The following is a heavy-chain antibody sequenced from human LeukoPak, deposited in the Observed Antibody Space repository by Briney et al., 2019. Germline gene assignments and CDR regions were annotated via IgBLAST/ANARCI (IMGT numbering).Heavy chain of an antibody. D-gene: IGHD3-22*01. CDR2: INPSGGST. Sequence: ASVKVSCKASGYAFTTYYMHWVRQAPGQGLEWMAIINPSGGSTSYAQKFQGRVTMTRDTSTSTVYMELSSLRSEDTAVYYCARDVFSSGYYVGRYYFDYWGQGTLVTVFS. CDR1: GYAFTTYY. V-gene: IGHV1-46*01. J-gene: IGHJ4*02. CDR3: ARDVFSSGYYVGRYYFDY.